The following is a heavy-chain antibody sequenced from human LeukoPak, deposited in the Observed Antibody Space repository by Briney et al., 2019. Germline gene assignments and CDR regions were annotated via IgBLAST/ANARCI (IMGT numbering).Heavy chain of an antibody. CDR3: ARVMTTVTTGIDY. CDR1: GGSISSSNW. J-gene: IGHJ4*02. CDR2: IYHSGST. D-gene: IGHD4-17*01. V-gene: IGHV4-4*02. Sequence: SETLSLTCAVSGGSISSSNWWRWVRQPPGKGLEWIGEIYHSGSTNYNPSLKSRVTISVDKSKNQFSLKLSSVTAADTAVYYCARVMTTVTTGIDYWGQGTLVTVSS.